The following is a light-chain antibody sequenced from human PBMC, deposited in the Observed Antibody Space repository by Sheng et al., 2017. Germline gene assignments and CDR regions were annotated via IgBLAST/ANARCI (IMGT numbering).Light chain of an antibody. V-gene: IGLV3-1*01. CDR1: ELGDKD. CDR3: QAWDSSSASYV. CDR2: QDN. Sequence: SYILTQSPSVSVSPGQTASITCSGDELGDKDVCWFQQKPGQSPVLVIYQDNKRPSGIPERFSSSNSGNTATLTISGTQAMDEADYYCQAWDSSSASYVFGTGTEITVL. J-gene: IGLJ1*01.